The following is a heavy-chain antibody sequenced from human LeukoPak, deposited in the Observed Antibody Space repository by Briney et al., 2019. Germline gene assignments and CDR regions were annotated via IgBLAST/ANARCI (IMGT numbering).Heavy chain of an antibody. CDR2: IYSGGST. D-gene: IGHD3-22*01. CDR3: ARVGYYYDSSGYPY. CDR1: GFTVSSNY. V-gene: IGHV3-53*01. Sequence: GGSLRLSCAASGFTVSSNYMSWVRQAPGKGLEWVSVIYSGGSTYYADSVKGRFTISRDNSKNTLYLRMNSLRAEDTAVYYCARVGYYYDSSGYPYWGQGTLVTVSS. J-gene: IGHJ4*02.